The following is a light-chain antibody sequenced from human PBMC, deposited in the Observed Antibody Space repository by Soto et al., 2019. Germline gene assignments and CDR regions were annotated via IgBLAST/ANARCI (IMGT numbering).Light chain of an antibody. Sequence: QSALTQPPSASGSPGQSVTISCIGTSSDVGGYNYVSWYQQHPGKAPKLMIYEVSKRPSGVPDRFSGSKSGNTASLTVSGLQAEDEADYYCSSYAGSNNNYVFGTGTKVTVL. V-gene: IGLV2-8*01. CDR2: EVS. CDR3: SSYAGSNNNYV. J-gene: IGLJ1*01. CDR1: SSDVGGYNY.